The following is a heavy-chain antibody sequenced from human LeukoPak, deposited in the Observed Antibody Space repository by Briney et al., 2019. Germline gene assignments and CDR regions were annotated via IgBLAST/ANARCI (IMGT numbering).Heavy chain of an antibody. V-gene: IGHV1-58*01. D-gene: IGHD2-2*01. J-gene: IGHJ4*02. CDR3: AADGSDYCSSTSCRPTAVAG. Sequence: TSVKVSCKASGFTFTSSAVQWVRQARGQRLEWIGWIVVGSGNTNYAQKFQERVTITRDMSTSTAYMELSSLRSEDTAVYYCAADGSDYCSSTSCRPTAVAGWGRGTLVTVSS. CDR2: IVVGSGNT. CDR1: GFTFTSSA.